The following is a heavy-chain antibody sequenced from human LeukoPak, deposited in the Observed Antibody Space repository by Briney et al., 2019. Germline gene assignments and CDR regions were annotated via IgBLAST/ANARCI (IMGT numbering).Heavy chain of an antibody. CDR1: GFTFSDYG. Sequence: GGSLRLSCAASGFTFSDYGIHWVRQAPGKGLQWVAVISYDGTKKYYADSVKGRLTISRDNSNNTLYLQINSLKAEDTAVYYCTKGPDPGGFGYWGQGTLVIVSS. J-gene: IGHJ4*02. V-gene: IGHV3-30*18. D-gene: IGHD3-10*01. CDR2: ISYDGTKK. CDR3: TKGPDPGGFGY.